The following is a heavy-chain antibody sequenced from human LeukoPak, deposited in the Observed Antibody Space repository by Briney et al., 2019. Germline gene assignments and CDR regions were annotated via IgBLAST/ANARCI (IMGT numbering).Heavy chain of an antibody. D-gene: IGHD6-19*01. CDR2: ISSTGGNT. CDR1: GFTFSSYA. V-gene: IGHV3-64*04. CDR3: AKRSSSGWFDY. J-gene: IGHJ4*02. Sequence: TGGSLRLSCAASGFTFSSYAMHWVRQAPGKGLEYVSAISSTGGNTYYADSVKGRFTISRDNSKNTLYLQMNSLRAEDTAVYYCAKRSSSGWFDYWGQGTLVTVSS.